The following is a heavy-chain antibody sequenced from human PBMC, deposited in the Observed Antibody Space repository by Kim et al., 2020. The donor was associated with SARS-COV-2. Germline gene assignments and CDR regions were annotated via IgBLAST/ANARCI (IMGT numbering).Heavy chain of an antibody. J-gene: IGHJ6*02. CDR2: IYYSGST. D-gene: IGHD2-15*01. V-gene: IGHV4-61*01. CDR1: GGSVSSGSYY. CDR3: ARVGLRGSFGVYYYGMDV. Sequence: SETLSLTCTVSGGSVSSGSYYWSWIRQPPGKGLEWIGYIYYSGSTNYNPSLKSRVTISVDTSKNQFSLKLSSVTAADTAVYYCARVGLRGSFGVYYYGMDVWGQGTTVTVSS.